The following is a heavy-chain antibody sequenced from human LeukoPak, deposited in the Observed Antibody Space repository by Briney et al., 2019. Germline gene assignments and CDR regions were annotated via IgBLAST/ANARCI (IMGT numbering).Heavy chain of an antibody. CDR3: ARRAGAYSHPYDY. CDR1: GFTVSSNS. Sequence: GGSLRLSCTVSGFTVSSNSMSWVRQAPGKGLEWVSFIYSDNTHYSASVKVRFTISRDNSKNTLYLQMNSLRAEDTAVYYCARRAGAYSHPYDYWGQGTLVTVSS. V-gene: IGHV3-53*01. D-gene: IGHD4/OR15-4a*01. CDR2: IYSDNT. J-gene: IGHJ4*02.